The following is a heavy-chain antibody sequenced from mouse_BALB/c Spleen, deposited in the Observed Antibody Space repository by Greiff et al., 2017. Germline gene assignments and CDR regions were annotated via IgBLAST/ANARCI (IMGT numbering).Heavy chain of an antibody. CDR3: ARWDGTYYFDY. CDR1: GYAFSSSW. CDR2: IYPGDGDT. D-gene: IGHD2-1*01. J-gene: IGHJ2*01. V-gene: IGHV1-82*01. Sequence: VKLQQSGPELVKPGASVKISCKASGYAFSSSWMNWVKQRPGQGLEWIGRIYPGDGDTNYNGKFKGKATLTADKSSSTAYMQLSSLTSVDSAVYFCARWDGTYYFDYWGQGTTLTVSS.